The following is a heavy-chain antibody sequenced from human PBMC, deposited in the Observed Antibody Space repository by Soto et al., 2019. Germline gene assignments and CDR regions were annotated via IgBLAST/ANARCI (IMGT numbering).Heavy chain of an antibody. CDR2: ISAYNGNT. V-gene: IGHV1-18*04. CDR3: AILGYDSSGYYSPDAFDI. D-gene: IGHD3-22*01. CDR1: GYTFTSYG. Sequence: ASVKVSCKASGYTFTSYGISWVRQAPGQGLEWMGWISAYNGNTNYAQKLQGRVTMTTDTSTSTAYMELRSLRSDDTAVYYCAILGYDSSGYYSPDAFDIWGQGAMVTVSS. J-gene: IGHJ3*02.